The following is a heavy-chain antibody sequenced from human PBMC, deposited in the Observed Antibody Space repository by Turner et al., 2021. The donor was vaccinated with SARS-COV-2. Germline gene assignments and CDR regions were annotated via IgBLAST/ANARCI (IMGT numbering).Heavy chain of an antibody. CDR2: INHSGST. CDR3: ARGPRVVAPTTWFDP. V-gene: IGHV4-34*01. J-gene: IGHJ5*02. D-gene: IGHD2-15*01. Sequence: QVQLRRWGAGLLKPSETLSLTCAVYGGSFSGYYWSWTRQPPGKGLELIGEINHSGSTNYNPSRKRRVTISVDTSKTQFYLKLGSVTAADTAVYYCARGPRVVAPTTWFDPWGQGTLVTVSS. CDR1: GGSFSGYY.